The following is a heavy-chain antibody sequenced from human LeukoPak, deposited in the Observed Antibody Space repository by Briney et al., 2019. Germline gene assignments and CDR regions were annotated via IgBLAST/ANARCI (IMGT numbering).Heavy chain of an antibody. CDR2: ISSGSSSL. CDR1: GFTFSSYS. J-gene: IGHJ4*02. D-gene: IGHD4-23*01. CDR3: ARSPTVATPGPFDY. V-gene: IGHV3-48*02. Sequence: TGGSLRLSCAASGFTFSSYSMNWVRQAPGKGLEWVSYISSGSSSLYYADSVKGRFTTSRDNAKNSLYLQMNSLRDEDTAVYYCARSPTVATPGPFDYWGQGNLVYVSS.